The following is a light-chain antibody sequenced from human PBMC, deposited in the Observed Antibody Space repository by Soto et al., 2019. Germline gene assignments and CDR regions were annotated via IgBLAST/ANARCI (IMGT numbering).Light chain of an antibody. J-gene: IGLJ3*02. V-gene: IGLV1-40*01. Sequence: QSVLTQPPSVSGAPGQRVTIYWTGSRANIGAGYDVHWYQQLPGTAPKLLIYGNSNRPSGVPDRFSGSKSGTSASLAITGLQAEDEADYYCQSYDSSLSGWVFGGGTKLTVL. CDR3: QSYDSSLSGWV. CDR2: GNS. CDR1: RANIGAGYD.